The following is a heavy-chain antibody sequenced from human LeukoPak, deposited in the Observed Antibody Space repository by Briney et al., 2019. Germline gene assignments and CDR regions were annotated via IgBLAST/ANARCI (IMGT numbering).Heavy chain of an antibody. V-gene: IGHV3-23*01. CDR1: GFTFSSYA. CDR3: AKDRWYSSSWYWGENWFDP. CDR2: ISGSGGST. Sequence: GGSLRLSCAASGFTFSSYAMSWVRQAPGKGLEWVSAISGSGGSTYYADSVKGRFTISRDNSKNTLYLKMNSLRAEDTAVYYCAKDRWYSSSWYWGENWFDPWGQGTLVTVSS. J-gene: IGHJ5*02. D-gene: IGHD6-13*01.